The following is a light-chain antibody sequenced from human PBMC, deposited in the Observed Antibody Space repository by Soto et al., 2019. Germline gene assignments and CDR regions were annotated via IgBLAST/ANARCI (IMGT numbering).Light chain of an antibody. Sequence: IQTTQSPSTLSASVGDRVTITCRASQSVSTWLAWYQQKPGKAPKLLIYKASTLRSGVPSRFSGSGSGTEFTLTISSLQPDDFAPYYCQQYNSYSWPFGQVTKVDIK. V-gene: IGKV1-5*03. CDR3: QQYNSYSWP. CDR1: QSVSTW. CDR2: KAS. J-gene: IGKJ1*01.